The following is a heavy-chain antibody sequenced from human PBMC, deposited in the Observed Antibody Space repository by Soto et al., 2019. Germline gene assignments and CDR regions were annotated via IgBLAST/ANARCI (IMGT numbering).Heavy chain of an antibody. CDR1: GYTLTELS. J-gene: IGHJ6*02. CDR3: ATDTPGGPSFDWLQTGYYYGMDV. CDR2: FDPEDGET. V-gene: IGHV1-24*01. D-gene: IGHD3-9*01. Sequence: QVQLVQSGAEVKKPGASVKVSCKVSGYTLTELSMHWVRQAPGKGLEWMGGFDPEDGETIYAQKFQGRVTMTEDTSTDTAYMELSSLRSEDTAVYYCATDTPGGPSFDWLQTGYYYGMDVWGQGTTVTVSS.